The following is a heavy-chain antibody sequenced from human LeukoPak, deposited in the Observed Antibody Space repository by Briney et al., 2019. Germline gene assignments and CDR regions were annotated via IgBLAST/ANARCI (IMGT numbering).Heavy chain of an antibody. D-gene: IGHD3-9*01. Sequence: SGTLSLTCAVSGGSISSSNWWSWVRQPPGKGLEWIGEIYHSGSTNYNPSLKSRVTISVDKSKNQFSLKLSSVTAADTAVYYCARGLSGPNVYYYYYMDVWGKGTTVTVSS. CDR2: IYHSGST. V-gene: IGHV4-4*02. CDR1: GGSISSSNW. J-gene: IGHJ6*03. CDR3: ARGLSGPNVYYYYYMDV.